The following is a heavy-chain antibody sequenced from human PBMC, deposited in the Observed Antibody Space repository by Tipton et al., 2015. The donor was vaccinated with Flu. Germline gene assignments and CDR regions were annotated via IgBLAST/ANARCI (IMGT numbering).Heavy chain of an antibody. CDR3: ARRDYSNYVSDPKNWFDP. CDR1: GGSISSASYY. Sequence: TLSLTCTVSGGSISSASYYWNWIRQPAGKGLEWIGRLHTSGSTNYNPSLKSRVIISADTSKNQFSLNLTSLTDADTAVYYCARRDYSNYVSDPKNWFDPWGQGTPVTVSS. V-gene: IGHV4-61*02. CDR2: LHTSGST. J-gene: IGHJ5*02. D-gene: IGHD4-11*01.